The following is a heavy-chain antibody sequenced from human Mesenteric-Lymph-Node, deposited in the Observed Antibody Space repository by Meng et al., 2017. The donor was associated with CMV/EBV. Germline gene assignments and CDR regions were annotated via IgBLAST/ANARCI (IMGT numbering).Heavy chain of an antibody. CDR3: ARVKQQLDEYYFDY. J-gene: IGHJ4*02. D-gene: IGHD6-13*01. CDR2: IYYSGST. Sequence: SGGSISSGDYYWSWIRQHPGKGLEWIGYIYYSGSTYYNPSLKSRVTISVDTSKNQFSLKLSSVTAADTAVYYCARVKQQLDEYYFDYWGQGTLVTVSS. CDR1: GGSISSGDYY. V-gene: IGHV4-31*02.